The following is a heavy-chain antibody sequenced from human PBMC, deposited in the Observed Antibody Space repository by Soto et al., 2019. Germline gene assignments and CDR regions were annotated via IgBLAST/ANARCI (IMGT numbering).Heavy chain of an antibody. CDR2: IYHSGST. Sequence: SETLSLTCAVSGGSISSGGYSWSWIRQPPGKGLEWIGYIYHSGSTYYNPSLKSRVTISVDRSKNQFSLKLSSVTAADTAVYYCAADDFWSGYKGDYWGQGTLVPVSS. D-gene: IGHD3-3*01. CDR1: GGSISSGGYS. V-gene: IGHV4-30-2*01. CDR3: AADDFWSGYKGDY. J-gene: IGHJ4*02.